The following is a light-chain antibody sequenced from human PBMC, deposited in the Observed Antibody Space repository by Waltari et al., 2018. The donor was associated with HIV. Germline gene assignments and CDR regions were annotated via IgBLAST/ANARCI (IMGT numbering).Light chain of an antibody. CDR1: SGDVGGYNF. CDR3: SSYTSSGPRYVL. J-gene: IGLJ2*01. Sequence: SALTQPASASGSPGQSITISCSGTSGDVGGYNFVPWYQKHPGKAPKLIIYNVSSRPSGVSIRFSGSRSANTASLTISGLQVEDEADYFCSSYTSSGPRYVLFGGGTRLTVL. CDR2: NVS. V-gene: IGLV2-14*03.